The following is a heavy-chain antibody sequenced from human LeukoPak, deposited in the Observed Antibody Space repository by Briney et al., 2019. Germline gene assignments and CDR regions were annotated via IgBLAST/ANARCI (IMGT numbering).Heavy chain of an antibody. CDR1: GYTITSYY. CDR3: ARGGRSSVATEGFDY. D-gene: IGHD5-12*01. J-gene: IGHJ4*02. CDR2: ISPSGAST. V-gene: IGHV1-46*01. Sequence: ASVKVSCKASGYTITSYYMLWVRQAPGQGLEWMGIISPSGASTTYAQRFQGRVSMTRHMSTRTVYMELSSLRSEDTAVYYCARGGRSSVATEGFDYWGQGTLVTVSS.